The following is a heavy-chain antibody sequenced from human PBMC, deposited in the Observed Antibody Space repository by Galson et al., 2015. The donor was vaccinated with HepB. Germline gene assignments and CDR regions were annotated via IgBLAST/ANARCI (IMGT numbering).Heavy chain of an antibody. V-gene: IGHV4-34*01. CDR3: ARLDGDPDDAFDI. J-gene: IGHJ3*02. Sequence: TLSLTCAVYGGSFSGYYWSWIRQPPGKGLEWIGEINHSGSTNYNPSLKSRVTISVDTSKNQFSLKLSSVTAADTAVYYCARLDGDPDDAFDIWGQGTMVTVSS. CDR1: GGSFSGYY. D-gene: IGHD4-17*01. CDR2: INHSGST.